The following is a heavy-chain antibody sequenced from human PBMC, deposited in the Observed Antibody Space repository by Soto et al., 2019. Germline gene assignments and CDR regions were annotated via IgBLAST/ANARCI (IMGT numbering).Heavy chain of an antibody. Sequence: SETLSLTCTVSGGSISSYYWSWIRQPPGKGLEWIGYIYYSGSTNYNPSLKSRVTISVDTSKNQFSLKLSSVTAADTAVYYCARTAARLHYYYYYMDVWGKGTTVTVSS. J-gene: IGHJ6*03. V-gene: IGHV4-59*08. CDR3: ARTAARLHYYYYYMDV. CDR1: GGSISSYY. D-gene: IGHD6-6*01. CDR2: IYYSGST.